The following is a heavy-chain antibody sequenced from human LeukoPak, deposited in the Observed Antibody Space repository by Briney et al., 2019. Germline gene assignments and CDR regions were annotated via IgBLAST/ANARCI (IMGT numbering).Heavy chain of an antibody. CDR3: GKGTVAGTWGNNWFDP. CDR2: ISYTWHST. V-gene: IGHV3-23*01. J-gene: IGHJ5*02. CDR1: GFTFSSYA. D-gene: IGHD3-16*01. Sequence: GGSLRLSCAASGFTFSSYAMNWVRQAPGKGLEWGSVISYTWHSTYYADSVKGRFAISRDNSKSTLYLHMNSLRAEDTAVYYCGKGTVAGTWGNNWFDPWGPGTLVTVSS.